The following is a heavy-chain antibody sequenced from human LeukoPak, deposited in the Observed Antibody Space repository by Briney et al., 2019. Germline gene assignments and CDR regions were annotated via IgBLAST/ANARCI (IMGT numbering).Heavy chain of an antibody. J-gene: IGHJ2*01. CDR1: GGSISNYF. V-gene: IGHV4-59*01. D-gene: IGHD1-26*01. CDR3: ARERSGSYYRWYFDL. Sequence: TSETLPLTCTVSGGSISNYFWNWIRQSPGKRLEWIGFVYNGGSTNYNPSLKSRVTMSVDTSKNQFSLKMSYVTAADTAMYYCARERSGSYYRWYFDLWGRGTLVTVSS. CDR2: VYNGGST.